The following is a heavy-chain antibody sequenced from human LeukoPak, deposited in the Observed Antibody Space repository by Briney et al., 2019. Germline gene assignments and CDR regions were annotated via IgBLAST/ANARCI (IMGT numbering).Heavy chain of an antibody. D-gene: IGHD4-17*01. CDR1: GGSISSYY. Sequence: SGTLSLTCTVSGGSISSYYWSWIRQPPGKGLEWIGYIYYSGSTNYNPSPKSRVTISVDTSKNQFSLKLSSVTAADTAVYYCARGGYGDAIDYWGQGTLVTVSS. CDR2: IYYSGST. CDR3: ARGGYGDAIDY. V-gene: IGHV4-59*01. J-gene: IGHJ4*02.